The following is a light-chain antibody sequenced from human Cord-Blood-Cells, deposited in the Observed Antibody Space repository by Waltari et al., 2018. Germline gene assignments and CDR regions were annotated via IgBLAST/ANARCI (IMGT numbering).Light chain of an antibody. Sequence: QLVLTQSPSASASLGASVKLTCTLSSGHSSYAIAWHQQQPEKGPRYLMKLNRAGSHSKGDGIPDRFSGSSSGAERYLTISSLQSEDEADYYCQTWGTGIQVFGGGTKLTVL. J-gene: IGLJ3*02. CDR2: LNRAGSH. CDR3: QTWGTGIQV. V-gene: IGLV4-69*01. CDR1: SGHSSYA.